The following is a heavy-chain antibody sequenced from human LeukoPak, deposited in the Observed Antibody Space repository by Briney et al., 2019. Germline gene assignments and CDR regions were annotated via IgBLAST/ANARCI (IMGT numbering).Heavy chain of an antibody. CDR3: ARENLAVAADY. D-gene: IGHD6-19*01. Sequence: GGSLRLSCAASEFTFSAYWMHWVRQAPGKGLVWVSRIRGDGSMTNYADSVKGRFTISRDNAKSTLYLQMNSLRLEDTAVYYCARENLAVAADYWGQGTVVTVSS. J-gene: IGHJ4*02. CDR1: EFTFSAYW. V-gene: IGHV3-74*01. CDR2: IRGDGSMT.